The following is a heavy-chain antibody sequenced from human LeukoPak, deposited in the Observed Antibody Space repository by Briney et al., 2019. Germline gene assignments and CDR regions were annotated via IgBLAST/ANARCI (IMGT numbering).Heavy chain of an antibody. Sequence: GGSLRLSCVASGFTFSTYWMQWVRQAPGTGPVWVSRINGDGSSTNYADSMKGRFTISRDNAKNTLYLQMNSLRAEDTAVYYCTRAGMGRRNAFDIWGQGTMVTVSS. V-gene: IGHV3-74*01. CDR1: GFTFSTYW. J-gene: IGHJ3*02. D-gene: IGHD1-14*01. CDR2: INGDGSST. CDR3: TRAGMGRRNAFDI.